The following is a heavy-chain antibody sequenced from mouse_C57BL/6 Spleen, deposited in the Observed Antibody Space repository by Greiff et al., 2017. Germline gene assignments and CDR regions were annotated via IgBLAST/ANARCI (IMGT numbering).Heavy chain of an antibody. V-gene: IGHV1-81*01. CDR3: ARVTTVVGGAMDY. CDR2: IYPRSGNT. Sequence: VQRVESGAELARPGASVKLSCKASGYTFTSYGISWVKQRTGQGLEWIGEIYPRSGNTYYNEKFKGKATLTADKSSSTAYMELRSLTSEDSAVYFCARVTTVVGGAMDYWGQGTSVTVSS. CDR1: GYTFTSYG. J-gene: IGHJ4*01. D-gene: IGHD1-1*01.